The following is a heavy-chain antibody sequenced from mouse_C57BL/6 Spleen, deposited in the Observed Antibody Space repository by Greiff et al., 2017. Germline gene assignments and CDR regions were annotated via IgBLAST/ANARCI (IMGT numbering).Heavy chain of an antibody. Sequence: VQLQQSGPELVKPGASVKMSCKASGYTFTDYNMHWVKQSHGKSLEWIGYINPNNGGTSYNQKFKGKATLAVNKSSSTAYMELRSLTSEDSAVYYCARGYDGYCVWFAYWGQGTLVTVSA. V-gene: IGHV1-22*01. CDR2: INPNNGGT. D-gene: IGHD2-3*01. CDR1: GYTFTDYN. CDR3: ARGYDGYCVWFAY. J-gene: IGHJ3*01.